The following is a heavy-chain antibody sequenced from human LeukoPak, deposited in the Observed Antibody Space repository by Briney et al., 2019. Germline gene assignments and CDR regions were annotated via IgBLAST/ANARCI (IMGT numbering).Heavy chain of an antibody. CDR1: GIDFRASG. CDR3: AREGGTVVAGRFDY. D-gene: IGHD2-2*01. V-gene: IGHV3-30*02. J-gene: IGHJ4*02. CDR2: IQTDGSDK. Sequence: GGSLRLSCAASGIDFRASGMHWVRQAPGTGLEWVTFIQTDGSDKYYAASVAGRFTISRDNSKNTVYLHMNSLRPDDTALYYCAREGGTVVAGRFDYWGQGTLVTVSS.